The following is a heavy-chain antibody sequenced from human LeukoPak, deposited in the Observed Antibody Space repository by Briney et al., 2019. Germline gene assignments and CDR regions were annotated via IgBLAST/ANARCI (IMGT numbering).Heavy chain of an antibody. CDR3: ATGGSGSYKPRWFDP. D-gene: IGHD3-10*01. CDR1: GGSISSGGYY. V-gene: IGHV4-31*03. CDR2: IYCSGST. Sequence: SETLSLTCTVSGGSISSGGYYWSWIRQHPGKGLEWIGYIYCSGSTYYNPSLKSRVTISVDTSKNQFSLKLSSVTAADTAVYYCATGGSGSYKPRWFDPWGQGTLVTVSS. J-gene: IGHJ5*02.